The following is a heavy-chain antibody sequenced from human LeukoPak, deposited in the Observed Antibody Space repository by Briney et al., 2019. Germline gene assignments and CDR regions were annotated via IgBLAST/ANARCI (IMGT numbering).Heavy chain of an antibody. V-gene: IGHV4-34*01. CDR3: ARGNRRYDFWSGYYPYPQKYTAEHFDY. D-gene: IGHD3-3*01. CDR1: GGSFSGYY. Sequence: SETLSLTCAVYGGSFSGYYRSWIRQPPGKGLEWIGEINHSGSTNYNPSLKSRVTISVDTSKNQFSLKLSSVAAADTAVYYCARGNRRYDFWSGYYPYPQKYTAEHFDYWGQGTLVTVSS. CDR2: INHSGST. J-gene: IGHJ4*02.